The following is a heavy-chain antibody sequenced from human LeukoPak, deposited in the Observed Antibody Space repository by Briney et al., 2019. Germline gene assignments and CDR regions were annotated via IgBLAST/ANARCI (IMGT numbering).Heavy chain of an antibody. J-gene: IGHJ4*02. CDR1: GGSISSSSNY. Sequence: SETLSLTCTVFGGSISSSSNYWGWIRQPPGKGLEWIGSIYYSGSIYYNPSLKSRVTVFVDTSRNQFSLKLSSVTAADTAVYYCARAMYGPRRYFDYWGQGTLVTVSS. V-gene: IGHV4-39*01. CDR2: IYYSGSI. CDR3: ARAMYGPRRYFDY. D-gene: IGHD2-8*01.